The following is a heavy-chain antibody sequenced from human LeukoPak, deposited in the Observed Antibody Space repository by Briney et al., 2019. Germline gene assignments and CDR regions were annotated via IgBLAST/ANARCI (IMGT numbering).Heavy chain of an antibody. Sequence: GESLKISCKGSGYSFTSYWIGWVRQMPGKGLEWMGIIYPGDSDTRYSPSFQGQVTISADKSISTAYLQWSSLKASDTAMYYCAKHRVSYYDFWSGYYVLDPWGQGTLVTVSS. CDR2: IYPGDSDT. D-gene: IGHD3-3*01. CDR3: AKHRVSYYDFWSGYYVLDP. CDR1: GYSFTSYW. J-gene: IGHJ5*02. V-gene: IGHV5-51*01.